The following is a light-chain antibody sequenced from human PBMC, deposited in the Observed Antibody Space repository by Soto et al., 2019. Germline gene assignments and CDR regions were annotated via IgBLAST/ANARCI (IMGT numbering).Light chain of an antibody. J-gene: IGKJ1*01. V-gene: IGKV4-1*01. CDR3: QQYYSTPQT. CDR2: WAS. Sequence: DIVMTQSPDSLAVSLGERATINCKSSRSVLYSSDNKNYIAWYQQKPGQPPRLLIYWASTRESGVPDRFSGSGSGADITLSISSLQAEDVAVYYCQQYYSTPQTFGQGTTVEIK. CDR1: RSVLYSSDNKNY.